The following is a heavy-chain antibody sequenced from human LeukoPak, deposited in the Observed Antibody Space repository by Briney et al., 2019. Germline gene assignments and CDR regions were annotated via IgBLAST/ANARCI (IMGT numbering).Heavy chain of an antibody. Sequence: SETLSLTCAVYGGSFSGYYWSWIRQPPGKGLEWIGEINHSGSTNYNPSLKSRVTISVDTSKNQFSLKLSSVTAADTAVYYCARGTEQWLVRSNWFDLWGQGTLVTVSS. V-gene: IGHV4-34*01. CDR1: GGSFSGYY. D-gene: IGHD6-19*01. J-gene: IGHJ5*02. CDR2: INHSGST. CDR3: ARGTEQWLVRSNWFDL.